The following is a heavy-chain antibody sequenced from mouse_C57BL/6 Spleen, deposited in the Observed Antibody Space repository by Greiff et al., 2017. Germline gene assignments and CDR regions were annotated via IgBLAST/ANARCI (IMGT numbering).Heavy chain of an antibody. D-gene: IGHD1-1*01. CDR1: GYTFTSYW. CDR2: IDPNSGGT. Sequence: QVQLQQSGAELVKPGASVKLSCKASGYTFTSYWMHWVKQRPGRGLEWIGRIDPNSGGTKYNEKFKSKATLTVDKPSSTAYMQLSSLTSEDSAVYYCARRTTTVVEGDWYFDVWGTGTTVTVSS. CDR3: ARRTTTVVEGDWYFDV. V-gene: IGHV1-72*01. J-gene: IGHJ1*03.